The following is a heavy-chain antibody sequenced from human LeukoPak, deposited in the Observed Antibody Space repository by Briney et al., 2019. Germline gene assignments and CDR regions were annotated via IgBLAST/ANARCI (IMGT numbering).Heavy chain of an antibody. CDR3: ARQYYHDSSGYPFDY. CDR1: GFTFSSYN. Sequence: GGSLRLSCAASGFTFSSYNMNWVRQAPGKGLEWVSRINTDGSSTNYADSVKGRFTISRDNVKNTLYLQMNSLRAEDTAVYYCARQYYHDSSGYPFDYWGQGTLVTVSS. D-gene: IGHD3-22*01. J-gene: IGHJ4*02. CDR2: INTDGSST. V-gene: IGHV3-74*01.